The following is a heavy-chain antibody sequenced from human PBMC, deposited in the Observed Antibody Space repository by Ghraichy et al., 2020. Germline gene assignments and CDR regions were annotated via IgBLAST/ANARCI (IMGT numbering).Heavy chain of an antibody. D-gene: IGHD6-19*01. J-gene: IGHJ4*02. CDR3: TTDPATVARYYFDY. CDR2: IKSKTDGGTT. Sequence: GSLRLSCAASGFTFSNAWMSWVRQAPGKGLEWVGRIKSKTDGGTTDYAAPVKGRFTISRDDSKNTLYLQMNSLKTEDTAVYYCTTDPATVARYYFDYWGQGTLVTVSS. V-gene: IGHV3-15*01. CDR1: GFTFSNAW.